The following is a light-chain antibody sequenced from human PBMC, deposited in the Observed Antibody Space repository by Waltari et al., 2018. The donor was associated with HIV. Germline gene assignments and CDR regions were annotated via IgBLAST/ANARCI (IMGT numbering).Light chain of an antibody. CDR3: QKNLSTPLT. J-gene: IGKJ4*01. V-gene: IGKV4-1*01. CDR2: WAS. CDR1: PSYLKTSTSRTY. Sequence: IVMTKSPGSLAVSLGERPTLHCKSSPSYLKTSTSRTYLAWYQQKPRQPPTLPIYWASTRESGVPALFSGSGSGTDFTLTISRLQAEDVAVYYCQKNLSTPLTFGGGTKVEMK.